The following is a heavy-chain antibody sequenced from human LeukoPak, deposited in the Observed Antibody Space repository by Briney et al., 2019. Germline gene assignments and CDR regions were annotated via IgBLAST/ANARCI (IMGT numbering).Heavy chain of an antibody. D-gene: IGHD1-26*01. CDR3: ARDFRGNYGSRGMDV. CDR1: GGSFSAYY. Sequence: SETLSLTCAVYGGSFSAYYWSWIRQPPGKGLEWIGYIYYSGSTNYNPSLKSRVTMSIDTSKNQFSLKLSSVTAADTAVYYCARDFRGNYGSRGMDVWGQGTTVTVSS. V-gene: IGHV4-59*01. J-gene: IGHJ6*02. CDR2: IYYSGST.